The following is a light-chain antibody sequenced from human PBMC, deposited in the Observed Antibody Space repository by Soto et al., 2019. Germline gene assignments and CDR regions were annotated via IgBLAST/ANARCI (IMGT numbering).Light chain of an antibody. CDR2: GAS. V-gene: IGKV3-20*01. Sequence: ILLTQSPGTLSLSPGERATLSCRASQGGSSSYLPWYQQKPGKAPRLLIYGASFGATGIPDRFSGCRSGTDFSLTISRLEPEDFAVHYCKAYGSSPWTFGQGTKVDIK. CDR1: QGGSSSY. J-gene: IGKJ1*01. CDR3: KAYGSSPWT.